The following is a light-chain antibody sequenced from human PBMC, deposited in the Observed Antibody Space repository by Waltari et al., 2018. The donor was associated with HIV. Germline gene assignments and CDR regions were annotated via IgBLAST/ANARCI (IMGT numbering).Light chain of an antibody. J-gene: IGKJ4*01. Sequence: AIQLTQSPSSLSASVGDRVTITCRASQDISGALAWCQQKPGKPPKLLIHDASILETGVPSKFSGSGAGADFTLTISSLQPEDFATYYCQQFNSYPLTFGAGTKVEIK. CDR3: QQFNSYPLT. CDR1: QDISGA. V-gene: IGKV1-13*02. CDR2: DAS.